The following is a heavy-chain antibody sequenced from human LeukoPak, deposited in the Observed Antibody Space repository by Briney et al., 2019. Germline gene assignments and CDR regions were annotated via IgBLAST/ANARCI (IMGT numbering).Heavy chain of an antibody. D-gene: IGHD3-22*01. J-gene: IGHJ4*02. CDR2: SSGYNGNT. V-gene: IGHV1-18*01. CDR1: VYTFTSYG. Sequence: ASVKVSCKASVYTFTSYGISWVRQSPGQGLEWMGWSSGYNGNTNYAQKLQGRVTMTTDTSTSTAYMELRSLRSDDTDVYYCARAYYHDSSDYYFPLDYWGQGTLVTVSS. CDR3: ARAYYHDSSDYYFPLDY.